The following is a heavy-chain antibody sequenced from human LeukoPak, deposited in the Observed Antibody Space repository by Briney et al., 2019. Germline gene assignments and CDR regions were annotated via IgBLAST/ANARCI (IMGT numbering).Heavy chain of an antibody. J-gene: IGHJ6*02. CDR3: AKGIDGMDV. V-gene: IGHV3-43*01. CDR1: XXXXXDXX. Sequence: SXXXSCAXXXXXXXDXXMHXVXQXXXXGXVWVSLISLDGGSTYYADSVKGRFTISRDNSKNSLYLQMNSLRTEDTALYYCAKGIDGMDVWGQGTTVTVSS. CDR2: ISLDGGST.